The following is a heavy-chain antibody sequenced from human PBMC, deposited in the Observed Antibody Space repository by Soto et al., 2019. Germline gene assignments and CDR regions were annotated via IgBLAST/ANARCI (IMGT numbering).Heavy chain of an antibody. Sequence: GESLKISCKGSGYSFTSYWIGWVRQMPGKGLEWMGIIYPGDSDTRYSPSFQGQVTISADMSTSTAYMELSSLRSADTAVYYCAAARGDRSGYYFDFWGQGTLVTVS. CDR1: GYSFTSYW. J-gene: IGHJ4*02. V-gene: IGHV5-51*01. D-gene: IGHD2-15*01. CDR3: AAARGDRSGYYFDF. CDR2: IYPGDSDT.